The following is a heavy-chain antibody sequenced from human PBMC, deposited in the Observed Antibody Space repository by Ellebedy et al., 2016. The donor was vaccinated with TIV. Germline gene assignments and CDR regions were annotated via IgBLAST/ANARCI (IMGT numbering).Heavy chain of an antibody. CDR2: FDPEDGET. CDR3: ATVVDYGDSFGDAFDI. V-gene: IGHV1-24*01. D-gene: IGHD4-17*01. J-gene: IGHJ3*02. CDR1: GYTLTELS. Sequence: ASVKVSXXVSGYTLTELSMHWVRQAPGKGLEWMGGFDPEDGETICAQKFQGRVTMTEDTSTDTAYMELSSLRSEDTAVYYCATVVDYGDSFGDAFDIWGQGTMVTVSS.